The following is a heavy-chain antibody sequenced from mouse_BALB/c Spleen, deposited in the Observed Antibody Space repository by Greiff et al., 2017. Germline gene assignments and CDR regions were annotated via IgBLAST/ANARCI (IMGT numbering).Heavy chain of an antibody. CDR3: ARGGYGKYERFDY. CDR2: IDPSDSYT. D-gene: IGHD2-1*01. Sequence: QVQLQQPGAELVKPGASVKLSCKASGYTFTSYWMHWVKQRPGQGLEWIGEIDPSDSYTNYNQKFKGKATLTVDKSSSTAYMQLSSLTSEDSAVYYCARGGYGKYERFDYWGQGTTLTVSS. CDR1: GYTFTSYW. V-gene: IGHV1-69*02. J-gene: IGHJ2*01.